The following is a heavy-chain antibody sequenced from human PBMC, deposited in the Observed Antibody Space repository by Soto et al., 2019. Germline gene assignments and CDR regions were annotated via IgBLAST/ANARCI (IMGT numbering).Heavy chain of an antibody. D-gene: IGHD4-17*01. CDR2: IYPGDSDT. J-gene: IGHJ4*02. CDR1: GYSFTSYW. V-gene: IGHV5-51*01. CDR3: ARHDYGDSPWY. Sequence: RESLKISCKGSGYSFTSYWIGWVRQVPGKGLEWVAIIYPGDSDTRYSPSFQGQVTISADKSISTAYLQWSSQKASDTAMYYWARHDYGDSPWYWGQGTLVTVSS.